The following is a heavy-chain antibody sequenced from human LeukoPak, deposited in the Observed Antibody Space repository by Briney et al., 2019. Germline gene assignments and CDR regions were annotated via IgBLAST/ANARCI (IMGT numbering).Heavy chain of an antibody. CDR3: ASERSIAARGRAFDI. J-gene: IGHJ3*02. Sequence: PGGSLRLSCAASGFTFSSYSINWVRQAPGKGLEWVSSISSSSSYIYYADSVKGRFTISRDNAKNSLYLQMNSLRAEDTAVYYCASERSIAARGRAFDIWGQGTMVTVSS. CDR2: ISSSSSYI. V-gene: IGHV3-21*01. D-gene: IGHD6-6*01. CDR1: GFTFSSYS.